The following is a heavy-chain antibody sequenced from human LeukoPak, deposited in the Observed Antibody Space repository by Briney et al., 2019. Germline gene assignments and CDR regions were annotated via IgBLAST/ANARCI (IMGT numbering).Heavy chain of an antibody. Sequence: GGSLRLSCAASGFTFSSYWMHWVRQAPGKGLVWVSRINSDGSTTSYADSVKGRFTISRDNAKNTLYLQMNSLRAEDTAVYYCVRVSDPTTVGSSTCSSSWYLRDWGQGTLVTVSS. J-gene: IGHJ4*02. CDR1: GFTFSSYW. CDR2: INSDGSTT. D-gene: IGHD6-13*01. V-gene: IGHV3-74*01. CDR3: VRVSDPTTVGSSTCSSSWYLRD.